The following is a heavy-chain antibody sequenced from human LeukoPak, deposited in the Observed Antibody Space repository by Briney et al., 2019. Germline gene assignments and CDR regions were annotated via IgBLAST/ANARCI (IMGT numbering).Heavy chain of an antibody. D-gene: IGHD3-10*01. CDR3: AKGTEYYYSSGSYRY. J-gene: IGHJ4*02. CDR2: VSGRAYST. V-gene: IGHV3-23*01. Sequence: HPGGTLRLSCAASGFTFDSYGMSWVRQAPGKGLEWVSAVSGRAYSTYYADSVKGRFTISRDNSKNTLYLQMNSLRAEDTAVYCCAKGTEYYYSSGSYRYWGQGTLVTVSS. CDR1: GFTFDSYG.